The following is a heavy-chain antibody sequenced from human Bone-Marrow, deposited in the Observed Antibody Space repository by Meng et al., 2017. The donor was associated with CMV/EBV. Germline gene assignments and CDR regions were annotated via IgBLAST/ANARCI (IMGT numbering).Heavy chain of an antibody. CDR3: ARSYCGGDCHRHYYYGMDV. CDR1: GYSFTSYW. CDR2: IYPGDSDT. V-gene: IGHV5-51*01. J-gene: IGHJ6*02. Sequence: GASLKISCKGSGYSFTSYWIGWVRQMPGKGLEWMGIIYPGDSDTRYSPSFQGQVTISADKSISTADLQWSSLKASDTAMYYCARSYCGGDCHRHYYYGMDVWGQGTTVTVYS. D-gene: IGHD2-21*01.